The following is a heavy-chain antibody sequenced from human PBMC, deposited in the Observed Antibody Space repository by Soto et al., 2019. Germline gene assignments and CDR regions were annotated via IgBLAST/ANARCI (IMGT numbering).Heavy chain of an antibody. J-gene: IGHJ6*02. D-gene: IGHD4-17*01. CDR3: AREDGADAKDGMDG. CDR1: GGSFSGYY. Sequence: SETLSLTCAVYGGSFSGYYWSWIRQPPGKGLEWIEYIYYSGSTNYNPSLKSRVTISVDTSKNQFSLKLSSVTAADTAVYYCAREDGADAKDGMDGWGQGTTVTVSS. CDR2: IYYSGST. V-gene: IGHV4-59*01.